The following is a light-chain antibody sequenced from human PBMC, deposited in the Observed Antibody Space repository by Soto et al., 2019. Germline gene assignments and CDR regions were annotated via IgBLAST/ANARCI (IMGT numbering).Light chain of an antibody. CDR1: SSNIGGNT. J-gene: IGLJ2*01. CDR3: TAWEDSLNGVV. V-gene: IGLV1-44*01. Sequence: QSVLTQPPSASGTPGQRVTFSCSGSSSNIGGNTVNWYQQLPGTAPKVLIYSNNQRPSGVPDRFSGSKSGTSASLAISGLQSEDEADYYCTAWEDSLNGVVFGGGTQLTVL. CDR2: SNN.